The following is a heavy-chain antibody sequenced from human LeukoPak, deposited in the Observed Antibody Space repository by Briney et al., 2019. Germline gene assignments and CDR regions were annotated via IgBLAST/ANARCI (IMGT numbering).Heavy chain of an antibody. J-gene: IGHJ4*02. CDR1: GGTFSSYA. CDR2: IIPIFGTA. CDR3: ATELRYFDWSTRLFDY. D-gene: IGHD3-9*01. V-gene: IGHV1-69*06. Sequence: GSSVKVSCKASGGTFSSYAISWVRQAPGQGLEWMGGIIPIFGTANYAQKFQGRVTITADKSTSTAYMELSSLRSEDTAVYYCATELRYFDWSTRLFDYWGQGTLVTVSS.